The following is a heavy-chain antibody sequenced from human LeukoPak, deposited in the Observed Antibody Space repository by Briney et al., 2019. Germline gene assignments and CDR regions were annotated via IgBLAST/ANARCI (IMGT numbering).Heavy chain of an antibody. Sequence: GASVKVSCKTSGYTFTGYYMHWVRQAPGQGLEWMGWINSNSGDTNYAQKFQGRVTITRDTSISTAYMELSRLRSDDSAVYYLARDGGTAMGVIDYWGQGILVTVSS. J-gene: IGHJ4*02. CDR2: INSNSGDT. V-gene: IGHV1-2*02. D-gene: IGHD5-18*01. CDR1: GYTFTGYY. CDR3: ARDGGTAMGVIDY.